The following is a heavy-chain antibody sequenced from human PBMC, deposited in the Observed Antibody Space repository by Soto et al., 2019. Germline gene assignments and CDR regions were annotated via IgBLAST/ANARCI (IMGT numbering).Heavy chain of an antibody. Sequence: EVQLVESGGGLVQPGGSLRLSCAASGFTFSTYAMHWVRQAPGKGLECVSAINSNGGSTYYSNSVKGRFTISRDNSKITLFLQMGSLRPEDMAVYYCVRLSSALDYWGQGTLVTVSS. D-gene: IGHD6-19*01. CDR2: INSNGGST. V-gene: IGHV3-64*01. CDR3: VRLSSALDY. J-gene: IGHJ4*02. CDR1: GFTFSTYA.